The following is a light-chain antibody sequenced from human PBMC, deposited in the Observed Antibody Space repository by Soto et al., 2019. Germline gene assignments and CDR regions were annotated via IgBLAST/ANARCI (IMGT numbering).Light chain of an antibody. J-gene: IGKJ2*01. CDR2: DAS. CDR1: QSISSW. Sequence: DIQMTQSPSTLSASVGDRVTITCRASQSISSWLAWYQQKPGKAPKLLIYDASSLESGVPSRFSGSGSGTEFTLTISSLQPDDFATYYCQQSYSTPMYTFGQGTKVDIK. V-gene: IGKV1-5*01. CDR3: QQSYSTPMYT.